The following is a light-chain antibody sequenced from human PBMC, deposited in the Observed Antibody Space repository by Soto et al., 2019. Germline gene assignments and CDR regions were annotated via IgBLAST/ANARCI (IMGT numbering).Light chain of an antibody. V-gene: IGLV1-47*01. CDR1: SSNIGSNY. CDR3: AAWDDSLSGVI. Sequence: QSVPTQPPSASGTPGQRVTISCSGSSSNIGSNYVYWYQQLPGTAPKLLIHRNDQRPSGVPDRFSGSKSGTSASLAISGLRSEDEGDYYCAAWDDSLSGVIFGGGTKLTVL. J-gene: IGLJ2*01. CDR2: RND.